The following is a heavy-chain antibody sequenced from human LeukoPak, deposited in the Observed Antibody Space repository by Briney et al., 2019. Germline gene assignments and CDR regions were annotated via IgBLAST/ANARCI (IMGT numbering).Heavy chain of an antibody. CDR2: ISWNSGNV. CDR3: ARVEGEYDFWSGADV. J-gene: IGHJ6*04. V-gene: IGHV3-21*06. Sequence: PGGSLRLSCAASGFTVSSNYMSWVRQAPGKGLEWVSGISWNSGNVGYADSVKGRFTISRDNAKNSLFLQMNSLRAEDTAVYYCARVEGEYDFWSGADVWGKGTTVTVSS. CDR1: GFTVSSNY. D-gene: IGHD3-3*01.